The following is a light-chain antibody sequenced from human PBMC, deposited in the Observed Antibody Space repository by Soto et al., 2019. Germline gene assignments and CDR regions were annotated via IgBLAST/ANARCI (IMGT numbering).Light chain of an antibody. J-gene: IGLJ2*01. CDR1: SGDSNYK. V-gene: IGLV9-49*01. CDR3: GADHGSGSNFVVV. Sequence: QSVLTQPPSASASLGASVTLTCTLSSGDSNYKVDWYQQRPGKGPRFVMRVGTGGIVGSKGDGIPDRFSVLGSGLNRYLTIKNIQEEDESDYHCGADHGSGSNFVVVFGVGTKLTVL. CDR2: VGTGGIVG.